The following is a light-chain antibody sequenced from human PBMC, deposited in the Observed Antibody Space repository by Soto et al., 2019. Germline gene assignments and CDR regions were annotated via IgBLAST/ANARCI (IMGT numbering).Light chain of an antibody. Sequence: EIVMTQSPATLSVSPGERATLSCRASQSIGSNLAWYQQKPGQAPRLLIYAASTRATDIPVRFSGSGSGAEFTLTISSLQSEDFAVYYCQQYNSWPPITFGRGIRLEIK. CDR3: QQYNSWPPIT. J-gene: IGKJ5*01. CDR1: QSIGSN. V-gene: IGKV3-15*01. CDR2: AAS.